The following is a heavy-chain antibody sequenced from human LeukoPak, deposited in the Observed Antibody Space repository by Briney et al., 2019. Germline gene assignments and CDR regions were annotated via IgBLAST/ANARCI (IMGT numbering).Heavy chain of an antibody. CDR1: GFTFVDYY. J-gene: IGHJ6*02. CDR3: ARGDCSSTSCYGYYYYYGMDV. D-gene: IGHD2-2*01. V-gene: IGHV3-11*06. CDR2: IIIIIIYT. Sequence: GGSLSSSCAASGFTFVDYYITWIPQPPGRGLKGVSYIIIIIIYTNYADSVKGRFTISRDNAKNSLYLQMNSLRAEDTAVYYCARGDCSSTSCYGYYYYYGMDVWGQGTTVTVSS.